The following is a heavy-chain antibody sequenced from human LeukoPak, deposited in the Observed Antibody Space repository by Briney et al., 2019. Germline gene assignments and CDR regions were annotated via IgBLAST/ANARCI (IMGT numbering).Heavy chain of an antibody. D-gene: IGHD3-16*02. J-gene: IGHJ4*02. V-gene: IGHV1-8*02. CDR1: GYTFTSYA. Sequence: GASVKVSCKASGYTFTSYAMNWVRQAPGQGLEWMGWMNPNSGNTGYAQKFQGRVTMTRNTSISTAYMELSSLRSEDTAVYYCARGYYDYVWGSYRYTEYYFDYWGQGTLVTVSS. CDR2: MNPNSGNT. CDR3: ARGYYDYVWGSYRYTEYYFDY.